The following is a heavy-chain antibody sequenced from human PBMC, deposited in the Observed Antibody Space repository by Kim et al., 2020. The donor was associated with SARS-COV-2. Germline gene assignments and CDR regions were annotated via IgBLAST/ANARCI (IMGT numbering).Heavy chain of an antibody. CDR2: IKSSSGV. CDR1: GFTFTDYS. CDR3: ARSSYYRFDC. Sequence: GGSLRLSCAASGFTFTDYSMNWVRQAPGKGPEWVSSIKSSSGVYYADSVKGRFTISRDNAKNSVYLQMSSLRDEDTAVYYWARSSYYRFDCWGQGTLVTVSS. V-gene: IGHV3-48*02. J-gene: IGHJ4*02. D-gene: IGHD3-22*01.